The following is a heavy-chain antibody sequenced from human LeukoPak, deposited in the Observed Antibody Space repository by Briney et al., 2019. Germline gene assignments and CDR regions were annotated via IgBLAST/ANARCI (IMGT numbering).Heavy chain of an antibody. CDR3: ARALSGYSSGWYAY. CDR1: GFTFSSYA. V-gene: IGHV3-23*01. Sequence: GGSLRLSCAASGFTFSSYAMSWVRQAPGKGLEWVSGISGSGGSTYYADSVKGRFTISRDNSKNTLYLQMNSLRAEDTAVHYCARALSGYSSGWYAYWGQGTLVTVSS. J-gene: IGHJ4*02. CDR2: ISGSGGST. D-gene: IGHD6-19*01.